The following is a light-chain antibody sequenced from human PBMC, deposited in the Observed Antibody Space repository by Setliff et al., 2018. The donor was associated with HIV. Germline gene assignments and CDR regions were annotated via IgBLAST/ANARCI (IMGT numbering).Light chain of an antibody. V-gene: IGLV1-44*01. Sequence: QSVLTQPPSASGTPGQKVTISCSGSNSNIGSNTVNWYQQLPGTAPKLLIYSSNVRPSRVPDRFSGSKSGTSASLAISGLQAEDEADYYCAAWDDSLTGYVFGTGTKVTVL. CDR1: NSNIGSNT. J-gene: IGLJ1*01. CDR3: AAWDDSLTGYV. CDR2: SSN.